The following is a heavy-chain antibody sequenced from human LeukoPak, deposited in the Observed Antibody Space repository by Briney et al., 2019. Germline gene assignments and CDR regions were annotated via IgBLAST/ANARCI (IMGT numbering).Heavy chain of an antibody. V-gene: IGHV3-74*01. CDR3: ARGPYYAAGSFDY. CDR1: GFSFSSNW. Sequence: GGSLRLPCAASGFSFSSNWMHWVRQAPGKGLVWVSRISIDGGDTVYADSVKGRFTVSRDNAKDTLYLQMNSLRVEDTAVYYCARGPYYAAGSFDYWGQGTLVTVSS. CDR2: ISIDGGDT. J-gene: IGHJ4*02. D-gene: IGHD3-10*01.